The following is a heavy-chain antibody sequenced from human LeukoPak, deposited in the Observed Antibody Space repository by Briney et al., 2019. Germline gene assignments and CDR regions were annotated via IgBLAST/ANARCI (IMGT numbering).Heavy chain of an antibody. CDR1: GYTFTNYQ. CDR2: MNPSSGNT. D-gene: IGHD6-13*01. J-gene: IGHJ4*02. V-gene: IGHV1-8*01. Sequence: TSVKVSCKASGYTFTNYQINWVRQDTGQGLEWMGWMNPSSGNTGYGQKFQGRVTITRNTSINTAYMELSSLRSEDTAVYYCARDLYSSRDFDYWGQGTLVTVSS. CDR3: ARDLYSSRDFDY.